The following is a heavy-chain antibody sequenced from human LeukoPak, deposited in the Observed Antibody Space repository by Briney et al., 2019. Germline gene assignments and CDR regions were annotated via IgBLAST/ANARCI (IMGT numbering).Heavy chain of an antibody. CDR1: GFTFSNFA. V-gene: IGHV3-23*01. CDR2: IGGNGDNT. J-gene: IGHJ4*02. CDR3: ARDGGEYSYGVPFIDY. Sequence: GGSLRLSCAASGFTFSNFAMNWVRQAPGKGLEWVSTIGGNGDNTYYADSVKGRFTISGDNSKNTVYLQMNSLRAEDTAVYYCARDGGEYSYGVPFIDYWGQGTLVTVSS. D-gene: IGHD5-18*01.